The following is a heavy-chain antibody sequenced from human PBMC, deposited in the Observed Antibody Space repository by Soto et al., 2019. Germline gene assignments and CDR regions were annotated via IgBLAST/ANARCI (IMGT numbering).Heavy chain of an antibody. J-gene: IGHJ4*02. D-gene: IGHD4-17*01. Sequence: ASVKVPSKASGGTFSSSAISAVRHAPGPGLEWMGGIIPIFGKANYAQKFQGRVTITADESTSTAYMELSSLRSEDTAVYYCARGDYGDYARGYYFAYWGKGTLVTVTP. CDR3: ARGDYGDYARGYYFAY. CDR2: IIPIFGKA. V-gene: IGHV1-69*13. CDR1: GGTFSSSA.